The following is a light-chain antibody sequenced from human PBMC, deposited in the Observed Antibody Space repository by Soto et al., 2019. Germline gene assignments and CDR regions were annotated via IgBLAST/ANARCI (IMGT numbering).Light chain of an antibody. Sequence: EIVLTQSPGTLSLTPGERATLSCRASQSVSSTFLAWYQQKPGQAPKALIYGASTRATGIPDRFSGSGSGKDFTLTISQLEPEDFAMYYCQRYESSRTFGQGTKVEMK. CDR3: QRYESSRT. CDR2: GAS. CDR1: QSVSSTF. V-gene: IGKV3-20*01. J-gene: IGKJ1*01.